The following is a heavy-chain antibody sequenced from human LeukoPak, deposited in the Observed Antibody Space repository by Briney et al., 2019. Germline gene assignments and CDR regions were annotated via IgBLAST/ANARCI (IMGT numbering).Heavy chain of an antibody. Sequence: TGGSLRLSCAASGFTFSSYGMHWVRQAPGKGLEWVAVISYDGSNKYYADSVKGRFTISRDNSKNTLYLQMNSLRAEDTAVYYCANGRRGYSYGLDYWGQGTLVTVSP. J-gene: IGHJ4*02. CDR1: GFTFSSYG. V-gene: IGHV3-30*18. CDR2: ISYDGSNK. CDR3: ANGRRGYSYGLDY. D-gene: IGHD5-18*01.